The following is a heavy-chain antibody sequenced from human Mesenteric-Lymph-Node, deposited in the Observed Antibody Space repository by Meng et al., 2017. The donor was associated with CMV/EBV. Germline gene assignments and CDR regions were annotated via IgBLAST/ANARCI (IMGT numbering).Heavy chain of an antibody. CDR3: ARRVVISTPNWFDP. CDR1: GGSISSSHYY. Sequence: SGGSISSSHYYWSWIRQPPGQGLEWIGDVYYTGSTHYNPSLKSRVTISVDTSKNQFSPKLSSVTAADTAVYYCARRVVISTPNWFDPWGQGTLVTVSS. CDR2: VYYTGST. V-gene: IGHV4-31*02. J-gene: IGHJ5*02. D-gene: IGHD3-22*01.